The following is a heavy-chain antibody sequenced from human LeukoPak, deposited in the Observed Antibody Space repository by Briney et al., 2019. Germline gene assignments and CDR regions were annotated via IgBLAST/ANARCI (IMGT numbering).Heavy chain of an antibody. CDR1: GFTVSNNY. J-gene: IGHJ4*02. CDR3: ARDSDSGYGPFAS. CDR2: IHSGGTT. D-gene: IGHD5-12*01. Sequence: GGSLRLSCAASGFTVSNNYMSWVRQAPGKGLEWVSVIHSGGTTNYADSVQGRFTISRDNSKTTVYLHMNSLRAEDTAVYYCARDSDSGYGPFASWGQGTLVTVS. V-gene: IGHV3-53*01.